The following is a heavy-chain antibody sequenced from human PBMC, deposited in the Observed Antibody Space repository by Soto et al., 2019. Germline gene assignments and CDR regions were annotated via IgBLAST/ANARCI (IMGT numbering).Heavy chain of an antibody. V-gene: IGHV1-8*01. D-gene: IGHD2-15*01. CDR2: MNPNSGNT. CDR3: ARGYCSGGSCFFPYYYYYYMDV. Sequence: ASVKVSCKASGYTFTSYDINWVRQATGQGLEWMGWMNPNSGNTGYAQKFQGRVTMTRNTSISTAYMALSSLRSEDTAVYYCARGYCSGGSCFFPYYYYYYMDVWGKGTTVTVSS. CDR1: GYTFTSYD. J-gene: IGHJ6*03.